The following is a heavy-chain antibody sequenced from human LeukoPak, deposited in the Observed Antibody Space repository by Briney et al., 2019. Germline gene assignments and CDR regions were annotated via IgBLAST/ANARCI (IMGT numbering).Heavy chain of an antibody. CDR2: MKPNRGYT. CDR3: ARAVVTRWGAFYI. D-gene: IGHD4-23*01. CDR1: GYTFTSYV. J-gene: IGHJ3*02. Sequence: ASAKVSCKASGYTFTSYVINWVPQAPGQGLGGMGWMKPNRGYTGYAQKFQGRVTMTTNTSRSTAYRKLSSLRSEDTAVYYCARAVVTRWGAFYIWGQGTMVTVSS. V-gene: IGHV1-8*01.